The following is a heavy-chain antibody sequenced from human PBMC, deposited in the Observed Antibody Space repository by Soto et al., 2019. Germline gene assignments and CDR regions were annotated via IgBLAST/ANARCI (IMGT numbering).Heavy chain of an antibody. CDR3: ARGSQLRFLEWSDL. J-gene: IGHJ6*02. D-gene: IGHD3-3*01. CDR2: IIPIFGTA. V-gene: IGHV1-69*13. CDR1: GGTFSSYA. Sequence: GASVKVSCKASGGTFSSYAISWVRQAPGQGLEGMGGIIPIFGTANYAQKFQGRVTITADESTSTAYMELSSLRSEDTAVYYCARGSQLRFLEWSDLWGQGTTVTVSS.